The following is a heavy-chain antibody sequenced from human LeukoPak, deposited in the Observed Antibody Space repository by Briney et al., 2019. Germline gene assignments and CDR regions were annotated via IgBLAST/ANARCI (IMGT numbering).Heavy chain of an antibody. CDR2: IIPISGTT. CDR3: ATKIDILTASGLGPHIPHYFDY. D-gene: IGHD3-9*01. CDR1: GGTFTTYA. V-gene: IGHV1-69*13. J-gene: IGHJ4*02. Sequence: SVKVSWKTSGGTFTTYAISWVRQAPGQGLEWMGGIIPISGTTNYAQKSQGRVTITADESTDTAYMELSSLRSEDTAVYYCATKIDILTASGLGPHIPHYFDYWGQGTLVTVSS.